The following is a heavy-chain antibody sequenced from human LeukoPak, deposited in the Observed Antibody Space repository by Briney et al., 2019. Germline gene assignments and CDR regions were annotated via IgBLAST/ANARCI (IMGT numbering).Heavy chain of an antibody. J-gene: IGHJ4*02. CDR1: GASLSSYF. CDR2: IYYGGST. Sequence: PAETLSLTCTVSGASLSSYFWSWIRQLPGKGLEYIGYIYYGGSTNYNPSLKSRVTISIDTSKNQFSLKLNSVTAADTAVYYCARGGDMSGTIIDYWGQGTLVTVSS. D-gene: IGHD3-22*01. CDR3: ARGGDMSGTIIDY. V-gene: IGHV4-59*01.